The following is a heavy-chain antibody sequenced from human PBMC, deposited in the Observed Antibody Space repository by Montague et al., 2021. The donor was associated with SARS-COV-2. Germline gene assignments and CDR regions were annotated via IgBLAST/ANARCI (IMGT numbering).Heavy chain of an antibody. CDR2: IYDGGAV. J-gene: IGHJ3*02. CDR1: GGSITGYY. D-gene: IGHD4-23*01. Sequence: SETLSLTCTVSGGSITGYYWSWLRRSPGKGLEWIAYIYDGGAVNYNPSLGSRVTISTDTSKNQLSLMVNSVTAADTAVCYCVRDHPYGGPRGAYDIWGQGTVVTVSS. V-gene: IGHV4-59*01. CDR3: VRDHPYGGPRGAYDI.